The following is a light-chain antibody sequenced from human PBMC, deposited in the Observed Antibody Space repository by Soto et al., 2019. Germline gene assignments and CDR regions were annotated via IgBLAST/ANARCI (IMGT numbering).Light chain of an antibody. CDR2: GAS. CDR1: ESVSSTY. V-gene: IGKV3-20*01. CDR3: QQYGSSPPDT. J-gene: IGKJ4*01. Sequence: EIVLTQSPGTLSLSPGDRATLSSRASESVSSTYLAWYQQKPGQAPRLLIYGASSRASGIPDRFSGSGSGTDFTLTISRLEPEDFALYYCQQYGSSPPDTFGGWTKLEIK.